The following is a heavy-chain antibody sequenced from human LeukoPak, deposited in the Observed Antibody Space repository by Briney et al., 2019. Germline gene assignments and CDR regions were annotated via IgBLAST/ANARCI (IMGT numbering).Heavy chain of an antibody. CDR3: ARDGGTTSPYYFDF. J-gene: IGHJ4*02. CDR2: IKQDGSEK. CDR1: GFTFSSYW. V-gene: IGHV3-7*01. Sequence: GGSLRLSCAASGFTFSSYWMSWVRQAPGKGLEWVANIKQDGSEKYYVDSVKGRFTISRDNAKNSLYLQMNSLRAEDTAVYYCARDGGTTSPYYFDFWGQGTLVTVSS. D-gene: IGHD2-2*01.